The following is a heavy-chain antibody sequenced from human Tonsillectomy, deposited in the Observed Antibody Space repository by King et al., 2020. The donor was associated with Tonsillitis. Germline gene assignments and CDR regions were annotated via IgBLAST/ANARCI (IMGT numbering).Heavy chain of an antibody. V-gene: IGHV7-4-1*02. CDR1: GYTFTSYA. CDR3: ARGLPVAGTIDY. CDR2: LATDTGDP. Sequence: PLVASGSELKKPGASVRVSCKASGYTFTSYAINWVREAPGPLLEWLGWLATDTGDPTYVQGFTGRFVFSLDTSVSTAYLQISTLKSEDTAVYYCARGLPVAGTIDYWGQGTLVTVSS. D-gene: IGHD6-19*01. J-gene: IGHJ4*02.